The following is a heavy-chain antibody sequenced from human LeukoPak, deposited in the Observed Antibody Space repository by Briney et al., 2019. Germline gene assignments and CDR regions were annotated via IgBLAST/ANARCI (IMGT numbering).Heavy chain of an antibody. D-gene: IGHD4-23*01. CDR2: ISWNSGSI. Sequence: PGRSLRLSCAASGFTFDDYAMHWVRHAPGKGLEWVSGISWNSGSIGYADSVKGRFTISRDNAKNSLYLQMNSLRAEDTALYYCAKDQFVYSWGAGNSAFDIWGQGTMVTVSS. V-gene: IGHV3-9*01. J-gene: IGHJ3*02. CDR1: GFTFDDYA. CDR3: AKDQFVYSWGAGNSAFDI.